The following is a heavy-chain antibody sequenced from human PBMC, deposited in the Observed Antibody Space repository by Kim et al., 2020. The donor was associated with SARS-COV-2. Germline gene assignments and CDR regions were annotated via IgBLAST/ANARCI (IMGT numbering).Heavy chain of an antibody. Sequence: GGSLRLSCAASGFTFSSYSMNWVRQAPGKGLEWVSYISSSISTIYTADSVKGRFTISRDNAKNSLYLQMNSLGDETTALSYCAGDKATGSSTTGGYWGQGTLVTVSS. CDR3: AGDKATGSSTTGGY. D-gene: IGHD6-13*01. CDR2: ISSSISTI. V-gene: IGHV3-48*02. J-gene: IGHJ4*02. CDR1: GFTFSSYS.